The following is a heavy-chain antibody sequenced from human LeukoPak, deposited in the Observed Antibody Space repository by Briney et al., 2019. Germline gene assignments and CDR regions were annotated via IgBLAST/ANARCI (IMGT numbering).Heavy chain of an antibody. CDR3: ARVRGNCGDDCYSFDS. CDR2: MNPNSGNS. CDR1: GYTFTSFD. Sequence: ASVKVSCKASGYTFTSFDFSWVRQATGQGVEWMGWMNPNSGNSGYAQRLQGRVTMTRNTAISTAYMELSGLRSDDTAVYYCARVRGNCGDDCYSFDSWGQGTLVTVSS. J-gene: IGHJ4*02. D-gene: IGHD2-21*01. V-gene: IGHV1-8*01.